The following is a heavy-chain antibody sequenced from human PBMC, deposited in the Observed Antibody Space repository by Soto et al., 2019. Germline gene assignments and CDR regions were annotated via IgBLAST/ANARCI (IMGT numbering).Heavy chain of an antibody. CDR3: DV. CDR1: GRSISSGSYY. D-gene: IGHD5-18*01. CDR2: IYSNEST. J-gene: IGHJ6*02. V-gene: IGHV4-31*08. Sequence: PSETLSLTCTVSGRSISSGSYYWSWIRQHPGKGLEWIGYIYSNESTNYNPSLKSRLSISEDTAVYYCARGSYGPPDYYYYYGMDVWGQGTTVTVS.